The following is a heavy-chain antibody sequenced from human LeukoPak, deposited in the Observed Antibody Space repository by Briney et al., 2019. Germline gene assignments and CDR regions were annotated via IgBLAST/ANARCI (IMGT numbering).Heavy chain of an antibody. V-gene: IGHV1-18*01. CDR3: AGSVVTTFFDAFDI. Sequence: ASVKVSCKASGYTFTSYGISWVRQAPGQGLEWMGWISAYNGNTNYAQKLQGRVTMTTDTSTSTAYMELRSLRSDDTAVYYCAGSVVTTFFDAFDIWGQGTMVTVSS. CDR2: ISAYNGNT. CDR1: GYTFTSYG. J-gene: IGHJ3*02. D-gene: IGHD2-21*02.